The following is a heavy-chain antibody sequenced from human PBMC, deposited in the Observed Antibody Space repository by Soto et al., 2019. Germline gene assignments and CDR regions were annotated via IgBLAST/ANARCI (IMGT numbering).Heavy chain of an antibody. CDR2: INPNSGSI. D-gene: IGHD7-27*01. CDR1: GYTFTGYY. CDR3: EKDMQPRSRDAYKNWGGDY. Sequence: ASVKVSCKAAGYTFTGYYMHWVRQAPGQGLEWMGWINPNSGSIGYADSVKGRFTISRDNAKNSLYLQMNSLRAEETALYSCEKDMQPRSRDAYKNWGGDYWGQGTLVTVSS. V-gene: IGHV1-2*02. J-gene: IGHJ4*02.